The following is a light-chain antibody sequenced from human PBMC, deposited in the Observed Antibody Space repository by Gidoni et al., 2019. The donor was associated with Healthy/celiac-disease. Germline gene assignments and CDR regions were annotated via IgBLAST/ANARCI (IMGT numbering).Light chain of an antibody. CDR1: SSDVGGYNY. J-gene: IGLJ1*01. Sequence: QSALTQPPPASGSPGQSVTISCTGTSSDVGGYNYVSWYQQHPGKAPKLMIYAVSKRPSVVPDRFSGSTSGNTASLTVSGLQAEDEADYCCSSYAGSNAYVFGTGTKVTVL. V-gene: IGLV2-8*01. CDR2: AVS. CDR3: SSYAGSNAYV.